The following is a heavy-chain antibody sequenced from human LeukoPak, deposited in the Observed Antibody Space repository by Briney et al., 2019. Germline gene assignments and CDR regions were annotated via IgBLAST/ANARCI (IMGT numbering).Heavy chain of an antibody. D-gene: IGHD3-22*01. CDR2: ISSDGSNK. V-gene: IGHV3-30-3*01. J-gene: IGHJ4*02. CDR3: ASHYDTSGYHYFDF. CDR1: GFTLSNNA. Sequence: GRSLRLSCAASGFTLSNNAMHRVRQAPGKGLERVAVISSDGSNKYYADSVKGRFTTSRDNSKNTLYLQMNSLRAEDTAVYSCASHYDTSGYHYFDFWGQGTLVTVSS.